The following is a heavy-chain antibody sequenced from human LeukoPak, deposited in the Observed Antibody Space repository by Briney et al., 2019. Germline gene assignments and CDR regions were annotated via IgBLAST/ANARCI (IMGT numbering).Heavy chain of an antibody. J-gene: IGHJ3*02. CDR1: GGSISSNY. CDR2: IYYSGNT. Sequence: SETLSLTCTVSGGSISSNYWSWIRQPPGGGLEWIGYIYYSGNTNYNPSLKSRVTKSLHTSKNQFSLNLSSVTAADTAVYYCARARGYDSSGYYYGDDAFDIWGQGTMVTVSS. CDR3: ARARGYDSSGYYYGDDAFDI. D-gene: IGHD3-22*01. V-gene: IGHV4-59*08.